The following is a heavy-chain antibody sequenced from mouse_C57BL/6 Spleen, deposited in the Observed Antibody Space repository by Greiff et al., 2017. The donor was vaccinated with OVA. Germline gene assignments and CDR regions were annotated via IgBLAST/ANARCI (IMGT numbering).Heavy chain of an antibody. V-gene: IGHV3-6*01. CDR2: ISYDGSN. J-gene: IGHJ2*01. CDR1: GYSITSGYY. CDR3: ARESSGYGY. D-gene: IGHD3-2*02. Sequence: VQLKQSGPGLVKPSQSLSLTCSVTGYSITSGYYWNWIRQFPGNKLEWMGYISYDGSNNYNPSLKNRISITRDTSKNQFFLKLNSVTTEDTATYYCARESSGYGYWGQGTTLTVSS.